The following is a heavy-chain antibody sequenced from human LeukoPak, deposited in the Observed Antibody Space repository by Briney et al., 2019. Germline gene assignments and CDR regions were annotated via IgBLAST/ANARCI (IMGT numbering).Heavy chain of an antibody. J-gene: IGHJ4*02. V-gene: IGHV4-59*01. CDR2: IYNSGST. Sequence: SETLSLTCTVSGGSISSYYWSWIRQPPGKGLEWIGYIYNSGSTNYNPSLKSRVTISVDTSKNQFSLKLSSVTAADTAVYYCARDVVVTAIHYFDYWGQGTLVTVSS. CDR1: GGSISSYY. D-gene: IGHD2-21*02. CDR3: ARDVVVTAIHYFDY.